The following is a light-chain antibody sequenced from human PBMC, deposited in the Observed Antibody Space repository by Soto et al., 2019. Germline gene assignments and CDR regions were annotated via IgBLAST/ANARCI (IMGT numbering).Light chain of an antibody. J-gene: IGLJ1*01. Sequence: QSALTQPASVSGPPGQSITISCTGTSSDVGRYNLVSWYQQHPGKAPKPMIYGGSERPSGVSDRFSGSKSGNTASLAISGLQPEDEADYYCCSYAGSTNLYVFGSGTKAPS. CDR3: CSYAGSTNLYV. V-gene: IGLV2-23*01. CDR2: GGS. CDR1: SSDVGRYNL.